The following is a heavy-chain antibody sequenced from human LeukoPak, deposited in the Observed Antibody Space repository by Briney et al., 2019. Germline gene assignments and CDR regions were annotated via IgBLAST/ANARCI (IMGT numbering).Heavy chain of an antibody. CDR2: IIPIFGTA. J-gene: IGHJ2*01. D-gene: IGHD3-22*01. CDR3: ARVGGYYPSHWYFDL. Sequence: GASVKVSCKASGGTFSSYAISWVRQAPGQGLEWMGGIIPIFGTANYAQKLQGRVTMTTDTSTSTAYMELRSLRSDDTAVYYCARVGGYYPSHWYFDLWGRGTLVTVSS. V-gene: IGHV1-69*05. CDR1: GGTFSSYA.